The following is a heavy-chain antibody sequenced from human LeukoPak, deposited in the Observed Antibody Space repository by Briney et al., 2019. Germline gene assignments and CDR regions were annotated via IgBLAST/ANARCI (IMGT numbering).Heavy chain of an antibody. Sequence: GGSLRLSCAASGFTFNNYWMTWVRQAPGKGLEWVANINQDGSVKYYVDSVKGRFTISRDNAKNSLYVEMKSPRVEDTAVYYCARIGYSSSSLDYWGQGTLVTVSS. J-gene: IGHJ4*02. D-gene: IGHD6-6*01. CDR3: ARIGYSSSSLDY. CDR1: GFTFNNYW. CDR2: INQDGSVK. V-gene: IGHV3-7*01.